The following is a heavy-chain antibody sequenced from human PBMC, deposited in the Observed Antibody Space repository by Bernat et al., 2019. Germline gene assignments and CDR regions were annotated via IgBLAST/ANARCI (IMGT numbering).Heavy chain of an antibody. CDR2: ISSSSSTI. CDR3: ARDFPTGYSGYDYYYYGMDV. D-gene: IGHD5-12*01. J-gene: IGHJ6*02. V-gene: IGHV3-48*01. Sequence: EVQLVESGGGLVQPGGSLRLSCAASGFTFSSYSMNWVRQAPGKGLEWVSYISSSSSTIYYADCVKGRFTISRDNAKNSLYLQMNSLRAEDTAVYYCARDFPTGYSGYDYYYYGMDVWGQGTTVTVSS. CDR1: GFTFSSYS.